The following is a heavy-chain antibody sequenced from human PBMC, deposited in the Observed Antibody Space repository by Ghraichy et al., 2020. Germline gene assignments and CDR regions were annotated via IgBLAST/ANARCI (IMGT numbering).Heavy chain of an antibody. CDR3: ARMERACSGVGY. D-gene: IGHD1-14*01. V-gene: IGHV4-39*01. CDR1: GGYISSSYYY. Sequence: SETLSLTCTVSGGYISSSYYYWGWIRQPPGKGLEWIGNINYSGSTYYNPSLRSRVTISVDTSKNQFSLRVSSVTAADTAVYYCARMERACSGVGYWGQGTLVTVSS. J-gene: IGHJ4*02. CDR2: INYSGST.